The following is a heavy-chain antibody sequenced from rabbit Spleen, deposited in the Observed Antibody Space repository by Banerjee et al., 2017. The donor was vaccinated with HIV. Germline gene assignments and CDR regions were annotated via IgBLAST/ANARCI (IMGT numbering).Heavy chain of an antibody. CDR3: ARDTSSIFSSNGMDL. Sequence: QSLEESGGDLVKPGASLTLTCTASGVSFSISSYMCWVRQAPGKGLEWIACIDSGSSGFTYFASWAKGRFTISKPSSTTVTLQMTRLTAADTATYFCARDTSSIFSSNGMDLWGQVTLATVS. V-gene: IGHV1S40*01. CDR1: GVSFSISSY. J-gene: IGHJ6*01. D-gene: IGHD1-1*01. CDR2: IDSGSSGFT.